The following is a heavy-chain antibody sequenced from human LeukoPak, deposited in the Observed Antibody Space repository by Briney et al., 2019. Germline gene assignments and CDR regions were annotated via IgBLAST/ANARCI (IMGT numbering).Heavy chain of an antibody. D-gene: IGHD6-13*01. Sequence: GGSLRLSCAASGFTFSSYAMHWVRQAPGKGLEWAAVISYDGSNKYYADSVKGRFTISRDNSKNTLYLQMNSLRAEDTAVYYCARDLKGDSSSWYWFDPWGQGILVTVSS. CDR3: ARDLKGDSSSWYWFDP. CDR1: GFTFSSYA. CDR2: ISYDGSNK. J-gene: IGHJ5*02. V-gene: IGHV3-30*04.